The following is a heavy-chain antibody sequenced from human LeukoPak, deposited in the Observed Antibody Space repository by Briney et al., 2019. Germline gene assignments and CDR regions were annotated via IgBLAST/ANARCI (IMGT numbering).Heavy chain of an antibody. J-gene: IGHJ4*02. V-gene: IGHV1-2*02. CDR2: INPNSGGT. D-gene: IGHD5-18*01. CDR3: ARHLLGYIDGPAPYFLDY. Sequence: APVKVSCKASGYTFTGYYMHWVRQAPGQGLEWMGWINPNSGGTNYAQKFQGRVTMTRDTSISTAYMELSRLRSDDTAVYYCARHLLGYIDGPAPYFLDYWGQGILVAVSS. CDR1: GYTFTGYY.